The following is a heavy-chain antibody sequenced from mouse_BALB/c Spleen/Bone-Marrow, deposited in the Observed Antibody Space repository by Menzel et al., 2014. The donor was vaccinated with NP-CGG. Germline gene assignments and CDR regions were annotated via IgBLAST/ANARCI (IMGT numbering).Heavy chain of an antibody. CDR1: GFNIKDTY. CDR2: IDPANGNT. D-gene: IGHD4-1*01. J-gene: IGHJ1*01. V-gene: IGHV14-3*02. Sequence: VQLQQSGAELVKPGASVKLPCTASGFNIKDTYMYWVKQRPEQALEWIGRIDPANGNTKYDPKFQGKATTTADTSSNTAYLQLSSLTSEDTAVYYCARAGRGRYFDVWGAGTTVTVSS. CDR3: ARAGRGRYFDV.